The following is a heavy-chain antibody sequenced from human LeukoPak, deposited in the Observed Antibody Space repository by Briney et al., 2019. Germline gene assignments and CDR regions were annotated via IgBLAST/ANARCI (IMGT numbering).Heavy chain of an antibody. CDR2: IKQDGSEK. CDR3: ARGYSYGYLDY. D-gene: IGHD5-18*01. Sequence: GGSLRLSCAASGFTFSSYAMSWVRQAPGKGLEWVANIKQDGSEKYYVDSVKGRFTISRDNAKNSLYLQMNSLRAEDTAVYYCARGYSYGYLDYWGQGTLVTVSS. J-gene: IGHJ4*02. CDR1: GFTFSSYA. V-gene: IGHV3-7*04.